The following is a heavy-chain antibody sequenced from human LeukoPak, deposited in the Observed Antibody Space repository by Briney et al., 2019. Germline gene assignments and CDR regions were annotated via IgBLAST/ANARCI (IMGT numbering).Heavy chain of an antibody. J-gene: IGHJ4*02. V-gene: IGHV1-2*02. CDR3: ARSETWIQLWSESYYFDY. Sequence: ASVKVSCKASGYTFTSYYMHWVRQAPGQGLEWMGWINPNSGGTNYAQKFQGRVTMTRDTSISTAYMELSRLRSDDTAVYYCARSETWIQLWSESYYFDYRGQGTLVTVSS. CDR1: GYTFTSYY. D-gene: IGHD5-18*01. CDR2: INPNSGGT.